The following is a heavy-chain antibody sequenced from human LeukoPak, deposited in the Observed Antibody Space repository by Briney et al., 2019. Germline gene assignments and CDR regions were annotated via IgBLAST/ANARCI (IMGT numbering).Heavy chain of an antibody. CDR1: GFTFSSYA. V-gene: IGHV3-23*01. Sequence: GGSLRLSCAASGFTFSSYAMSWVRQAPGKGLEWVSSISPSGDRTSNADSVEGRFTISRDNTRNTLYLQMNSLRDEDTGVYYCAIMHGYYDGSGFWVQWGQGTLVTVSS. CDR3: AIMHGYYDGSGFWVQ. D-gene: IGHD3-22*01. CDR2: ISPSGDRT. J-gene: IGHJ4*02.